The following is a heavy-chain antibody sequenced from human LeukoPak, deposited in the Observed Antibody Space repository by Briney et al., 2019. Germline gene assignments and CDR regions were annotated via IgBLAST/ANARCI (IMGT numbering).Heavy chain of an antibody. CDR1: GYSFTSYW. D-gene: IGHD6-13*01. V-gene: IGHV5-51*01. CDR2: IYPGDSDT. J-gene: IGHJ3*02. Sequence: GESLKISCKGSGYSFTSYWIGWVRQMPGKGLEWMGIIYPGDSDTRYSPSFQGQVTISADRSISTAYLQWSSLKASDTAMYYCARHTGAAAGAYAFDIWGQGTMVTVSS. CDR3: ARHTGAAAGAYAFDI.